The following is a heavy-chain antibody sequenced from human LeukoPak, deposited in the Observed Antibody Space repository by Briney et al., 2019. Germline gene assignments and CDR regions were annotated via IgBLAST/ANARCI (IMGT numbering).Heavy chain of an antibody. D-gene: IGHD1-1*01. Sequence: PSETLSLTCAVYGGSFSGYYWSWIRQPPGKGLEWIGEINHSGSTNYNPSLKSRVTISVDTSKNKFSLKLSSVTAADTAVYYCATAGNWNDSDYYYYYGMDVWGQGTTVTVSS. J-gene: IGHJ6*02. CDR2: INHSGST. CDR3: ATAGNWNDSDYYYYYGMDV. V-gene: IGHV4-34*01. CDR1: GGSFSGYY.